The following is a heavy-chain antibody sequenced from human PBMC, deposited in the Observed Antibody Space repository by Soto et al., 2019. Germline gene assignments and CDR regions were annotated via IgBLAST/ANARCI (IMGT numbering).Heavy chain of an antibody. CDR1: GFTFSSYG. D-gene: IGHD3-3*01. V-gene: IGHV3-30*18. Sequence: GGSLRLSXAASGFTFSSYGMHWVRQAPGKGLEWVAVISYDGSNKYYVDSVKGRFTISRDNSKNTLYLQMNSLRAEDTAVYYCAKDGLRFLEWLSYFDYWGQGTLVTVSS. J-gene: IGHJ4*02. CDR2: ISYDGSNK. CDR3: AKDGLRFLEWLSYFDY.